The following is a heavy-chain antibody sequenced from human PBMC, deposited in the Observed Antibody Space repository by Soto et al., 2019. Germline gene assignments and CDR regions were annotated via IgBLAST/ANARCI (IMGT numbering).Heavy chain of an antibody. D-gene: IGHD3-22*01. CDR2: IIPIFGTA. J-gene: IGHJ5*02. V-gene: IGHV1-69*06. Sequence: GASVKVSCKASGGTFSSYAISWVRQAPGQGLEWMGGIIPIFGTANYAQKFQGRVTITADKSTSTAYMELSSLRSEDTAVYYCANSYYYDSSGYPPAPNWFDPWGQGTLVTVSS. CDR3: ANSYYYDSSGYPPAPNWFDP. CDR1: GGTFSSYA.